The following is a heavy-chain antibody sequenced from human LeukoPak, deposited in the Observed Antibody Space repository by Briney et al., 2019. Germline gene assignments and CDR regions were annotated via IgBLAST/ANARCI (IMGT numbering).Heavy chain of an antibody. V-gene: IGHV1/OR15-1*04. D-gene: IGHD6-13*01. CDR1: GYIFTDYY. Sequence: GASVKVSCKAFGYIFTDYYMHWVRQAPGQELGWMGRINPNSGNTGYAQKFQGRVTVTRNTSISTAYMELSSLRSDDTAVYYCARATYSSSWYGKAYYDYWGQGTLVTVSS. CDR3: ARATYSSSWYGKAYYDY. CDR2: INPNSGNT. J-gene: IGHJ4*02.